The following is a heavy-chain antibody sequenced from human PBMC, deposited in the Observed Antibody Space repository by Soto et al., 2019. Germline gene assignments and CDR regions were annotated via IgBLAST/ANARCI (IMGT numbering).Heavy chain of an antibody. CDR1: GGTFSSYT. CDR2: IVPILGIA. D-gene: IGHD2-15*01. J-gene: IGHJ4*02. Sequence: QVQLVQSGAEVKKPGSSVKVSCKASGGTFSSYTISWVRQAPGQGLEWMGRIVPILGIANYAQKFQVRVTITAEKSTSTAYMELSSLRSEDTAVYYCARVPGGDCSGGSCSNFDYWGQGTLVTVSS. V-gene: IGHV1-69*02. CDR3: ARVPGGDCSGGSCSNFDY.